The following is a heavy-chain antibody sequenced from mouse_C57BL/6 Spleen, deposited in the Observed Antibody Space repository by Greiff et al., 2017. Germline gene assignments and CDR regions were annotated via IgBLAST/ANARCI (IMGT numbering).Heavy chain of an antibody. J-gene: IGHJ2*01. V-gene: IGHV1-80*01. CDR1: GYAFSSYW. CDR2: IYPGDGDT. D-gene: IGHD4-1*01. Sequence: VQLQQSGAELVKPGASVKISCKASGYAFSSYWLNWVKQRPGKGLEWIGQIYPGDGDTNYNGKFKGQATLTADKSSSTAYMQLSSLTSEDSAVYFCARSVNWDGENYFDDWGQGTTLTVSS. CDR3: ARSVNWDGENYFDD.